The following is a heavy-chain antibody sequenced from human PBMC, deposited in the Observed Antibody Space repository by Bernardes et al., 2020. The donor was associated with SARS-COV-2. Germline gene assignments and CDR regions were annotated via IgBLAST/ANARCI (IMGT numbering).Heavy chain of an antibody. CDR2: ISGSGGST. CDR3: AKGPLQLWFTIRNYYMDV. J-gene: IGHJ6*03. CDR1: GFTFSSYA. D-gene: IGHD5-18*01. V-gene: IGHV3-23*01. Sequence: GGSLRLSCAASGFTFSSYAMSWVRQAPGKGLEWVSAISGSGGSTYYADSVKGRFTISRDNSKNTLYLQMNSLRAEDTAVYYCAKGPLQLWFTIRNYYMDVWGKGTTVTVSS.